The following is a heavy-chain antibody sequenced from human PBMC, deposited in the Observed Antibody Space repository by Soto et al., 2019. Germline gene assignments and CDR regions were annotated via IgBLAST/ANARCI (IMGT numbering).Heavy chain of an antibody. CDR1: EFTFSSYW. CDR3: ARRATTSAGYFDL. Sequence: GGSLRLSCAASEFTFSSYWMSWVRQAPGKGLEWVANIKQDGSEKNYQDSVKGRLTISRDNTKNSLSLQMSSLRAEDTAVYYCARRATTSAGYFDLWGRGILVTAPQ. V-gene: IGHV3-7*01. D-gene: IGHD1-26*01. CDR2: IKQDGSEK. J-gene: IGHJ2*01.